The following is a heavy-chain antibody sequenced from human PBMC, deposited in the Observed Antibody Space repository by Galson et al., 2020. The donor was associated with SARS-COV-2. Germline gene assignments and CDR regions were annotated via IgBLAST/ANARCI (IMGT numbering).Heavy chain of an antibody. D-gene: IGHD6-19*01. CDR1: GFTFSSYG. J-gene: IGHJ4*02. V-gene: IGHV3-33*01. CDR3: ARDTLTVGWNFDY. Sequence: GESLKISCAASGFTFSSYGMHWVRQAPGKGLEWVAVIWYDGSNKYYADSVKGRFTISRDNSKNTLYLQMNSLRAEDTAVYYCARDTLTVGWNFDYWGQGTLVTVSS. CDR2: IWYDGSNK.